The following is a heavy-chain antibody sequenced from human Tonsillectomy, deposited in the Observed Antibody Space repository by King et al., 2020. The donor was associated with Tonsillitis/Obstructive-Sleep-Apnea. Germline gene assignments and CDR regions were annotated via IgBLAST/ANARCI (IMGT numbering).Heavy chain of an antibody. V-gene: IGHV1-18*01. Sequence: VQLVESGAEVKKPGASVKVSCKASGYTFANYGISWVRQAPGQGLEWVGWISAYNGYTNYAQMLQGRVTMTTDTSTSTAYMELTSLRSDDTAVYYCARDSMSHYYDSSGYYTFKYWGQGTLVTVSS. CDR1: GYTFANYG. CDR3: ARDSMSHYYDSSGYYTFKY. CDR2: ISAYNGYT. D-gene: IGHD3-22*01. J-gene: IGHJ4*02.